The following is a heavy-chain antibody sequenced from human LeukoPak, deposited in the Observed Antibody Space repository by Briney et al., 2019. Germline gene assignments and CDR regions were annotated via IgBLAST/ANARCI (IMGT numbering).Heavy chain of an antibody. CDR3: ARDSSIVVVPAANNWSDP. Sequence: GGSLRLSCAASGFTFSSYSMNWVRQAPGKGLEWVSSISSSSSYIYYADSVKGRFTISRDNAKNSLYLQMNSLRAEDTAVYYCARDSSIVVVPAANNWSDPWGQGTLVTVSS. CDR1: GFTFSSYS. J-gene: IGHJ5*02. CDR2: ISSSSSYI. D-gene: IGHD2-2*01. V-gene: IGHV3-21*01.